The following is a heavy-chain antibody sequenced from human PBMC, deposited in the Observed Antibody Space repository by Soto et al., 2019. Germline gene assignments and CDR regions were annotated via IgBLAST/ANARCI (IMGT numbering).Heavy chain of an antibody. J-gene: IGHJ3*02. CDR2: IYYSGST. Sequence: SETLSLTCTVSGGSISSSSYYWGWIRQPPGKGLEWIGSIYYSGSTYYNPSLKSRVTISVDTSKNQFSLKLSSVTAADTAVYYCARAYYDILTGYYRTSPSDAFDIWGQGTMVTVSS. CDR1: GGSISSSSYY. V-gene: IGHV4-39*07. CDR3: ARAYYDILTGYYRTSPSDAFDI. D-gene: IGHD3-9*01.